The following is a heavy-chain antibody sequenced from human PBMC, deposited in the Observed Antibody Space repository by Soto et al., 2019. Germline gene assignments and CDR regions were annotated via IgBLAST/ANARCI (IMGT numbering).Heavy chain of an antibody. V-gene: IGHV3-23*01. CDR2: ISGSGGNT. D-gene: IGHD2-21*01. Sequence: EVQLLESGGSLVQPGGSLRLSCAASGFTFSTFAMNWVRQAPGEGLEWVSSISGSGGNTQYADSVKGRVTISRDNAKNTHYLQMNTLSAEARAVYYCAKCDVLIMTSGGWCNWFEPWGQGTLVIVSS. CDR3: AKCDVLIMTSGGWCNWFEP. J-gene: IGHJ5*02. CDR1: GFTFSTFA.